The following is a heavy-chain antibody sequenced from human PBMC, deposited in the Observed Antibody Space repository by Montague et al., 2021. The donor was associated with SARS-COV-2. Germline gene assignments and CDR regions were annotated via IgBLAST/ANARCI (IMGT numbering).Heavy chain of an antibody. CDR2: IDWDDDK. Sequence: PALVKPTQTLTLTCTFSGFSLSTSGMCVSWIRQPPGKALEWLALIDWDDDKYYSTSLKTRLTISKDTSKNQVVLTMTNMDPVDTATYYCARMTTVVTLGYYYYYGMGVWGQGTTVTASS. J-gene: IGHJ6*02. D-gene: IGHD4-23*01. CDR1: GFSLSTSGMC. V-gene: IGHV2-70*01. CDR3: ARMTTVVTLGYYYYYGMGV.